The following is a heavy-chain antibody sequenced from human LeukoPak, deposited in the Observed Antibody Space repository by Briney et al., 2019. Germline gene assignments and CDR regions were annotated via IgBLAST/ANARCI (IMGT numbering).Heavy chain of an antibody. CDR1: GGSISSYY. D-gene: IGHD3-9*01. Sequence: PSETLSLTCTVSGGSISSYYWSWIRQPPGKGLEWIGYIYYSGSTNYNPSLKSRVTISVDTSKNQFSLKLSSVTAADTAVYYCARAWNYDILTGYPHWFDPWGQGTLVTVSS. J-gene: IGHJ5*02. CDR3: ARAWNYDILTGYPHWFDP. CDR2: IYYSGST. V-gene: IGHV4-59*01.